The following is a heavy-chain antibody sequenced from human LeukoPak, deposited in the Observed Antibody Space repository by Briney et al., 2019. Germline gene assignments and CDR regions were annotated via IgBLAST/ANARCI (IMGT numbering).Heavy chain of an antibody. J-gene: IGHJ4*02. D-gene: IGHD1-26*01. CDR2: ISSSSSYI. CDR1: GFTFSSYS. CDR3: ARDFGGSYYPDFDY. Sequence: GGSLRLSCAASGFTFSSYSMNWVRQAPGKGLEWVSSISSSSSYIYYADSVKGRFTISRDNAKNSLYLQMNSLRAEDTAVYYCARDFGGSYYPDFDYWGQGTLVTVSS. V-gene: IGHV3-21*01.